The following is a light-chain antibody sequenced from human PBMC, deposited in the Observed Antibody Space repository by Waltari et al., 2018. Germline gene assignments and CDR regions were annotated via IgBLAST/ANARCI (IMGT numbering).Light chain of an antibody. CDR2: DAS. CDR1: QSVSSS. Sequence: VLTHPPATLSLSPGERAPLPCRASQSVSSSLAWYQQKPGQAPRFLIYDASSRATGIPDRFSGSGSGTDLTLTISSLEPEDFAVYYCQQYSNWPWTFGQGTKVEIK. V-gene: IGKV3D-20*02. J-gene: IGKJ1*01. CDR3: QQYSNWPWT.